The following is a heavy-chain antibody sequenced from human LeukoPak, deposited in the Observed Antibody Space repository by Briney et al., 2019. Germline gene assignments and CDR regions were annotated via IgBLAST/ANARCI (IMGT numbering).Heavy chain of an antibody. CDR2: ISSSSSYI. CDR1: GFTFSSYS. CDR3: AREVDCSSTSCYALWFDP. D-gene: IGHD2-2*01. V-gene: IGHV3-21*01. Sequence: GGSLRLSCAASGFTFSSYSMNWVRQAPGKGLEWVSSISSSSSYIYYAESVKGRFTISRDNAKNSLYLQMNSLRAEDTAVYYCAREVDCSSTSCYALWFDPWGQGTLVTVSS. J-gene: IGHJ5*02.